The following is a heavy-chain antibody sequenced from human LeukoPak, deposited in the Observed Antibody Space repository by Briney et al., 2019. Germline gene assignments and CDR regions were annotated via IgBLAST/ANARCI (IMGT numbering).Heavy chain of an antibody. Sequence: PSETLSLTCTVSGGSISSYYWSWIRQPAGKGLEWIGRIYTSGSTNYNPSLKSRVTMSVDTSKNQFSLKLSSVTAADTAVYYCARDSEGSGWYVSNFDYWGQGTLVTVSS. CDR2: IYTSGST. J-gene: IGHJ4*02. D-gene: IGHD6-19*01. V-gene: IGHV4-4*07. CDR1: GGSISSYY. CDR3: ARDSEGSGWYVSNFDY.